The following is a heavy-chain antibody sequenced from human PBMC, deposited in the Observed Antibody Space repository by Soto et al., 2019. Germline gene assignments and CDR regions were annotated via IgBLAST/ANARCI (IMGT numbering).Heavy chain of an antibody. CDR2: IIPIFGTA. D-gene: IGHD3-22*01. CDR1: GGTFSSYA. V-gene: IGHV1-69*13. CDR3: ARDYYDSSGYYIPYYFDY. J-gene: IGHJ4*02. Sequence: GASVKVSCKASGGTFSSYAISWVRQAPGQGLEWMGGIIPIFGTANYAQKFQGRVTITADESTSTAYMELSSLRSEDTAVYYCARDYYDSSGYYIPYYFDYWGQGTLVTVSS.